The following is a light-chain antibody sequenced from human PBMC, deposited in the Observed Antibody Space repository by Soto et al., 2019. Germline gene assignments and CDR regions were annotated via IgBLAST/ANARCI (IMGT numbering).Light chain of an antibody. Sequence: QSVLTQPPSVSGAPGQRVTISCTGSSSNIGAGYDVHWYQQLPGTAPKLLIYGNSDRPSGVPDRFSGSKSATSASLAISGLQSEDEADYYCAAWDDSLNGVVFGGGTKLTVL. CDR3: AAWDDSLNGVV. V-gene: IGLV1-40*01. CDR1: SSNIGAGYD. J-gene: IGLJ2*01. CDR2: GNS.